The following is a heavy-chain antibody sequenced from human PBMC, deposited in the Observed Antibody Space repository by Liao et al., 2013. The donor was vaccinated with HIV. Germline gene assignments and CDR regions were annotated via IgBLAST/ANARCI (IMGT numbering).Heavy chain of an antibody. V-gene: IGHV4-61*02. Sequence: QMQLQESGPGLVKPSETLSLTCAVSNDSISSGTYFWSWLRQPAGRTLEWIGRFFAGGDTDYNPSLKTRVTISVDTSKNQFFLRLTSVTAADTAVYFCTRDVLTGVHAHWGQGALVTVSS. CDR1: NDSISSGTYF. J-gene: IGHJ1*01. CDR2: FFAGGDT. CDR3: TRDVLTGVHAH. D-gene: IGHD7-27*01.